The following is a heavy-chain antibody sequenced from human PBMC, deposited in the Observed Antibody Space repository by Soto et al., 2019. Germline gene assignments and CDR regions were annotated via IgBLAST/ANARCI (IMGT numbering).Heavy chain of an antibody. CDR2: ISGSGGST. J-gene: IGHJ4*02. CDR1: GFTFSSYA. D-gene: IGHD6-19*01. Sequence: GGSLRPSCAASGFTFSSYAMSWVRQAPGKGLEWVSAISGSGGSTYYADSVKGRFTISRDNSKNTLYLQMNSLRAKDTAVYYCGKCAIEQRRYAFDYWGQGTLVTVSS. V-gene: IGHV3-23*01. CDR3: GKCAIEQRRYAFDY.